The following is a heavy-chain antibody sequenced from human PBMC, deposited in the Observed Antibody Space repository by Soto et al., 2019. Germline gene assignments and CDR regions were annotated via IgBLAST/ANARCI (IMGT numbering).Heavy chain of an antibody. CDR1: GGSISSSNW. V-gene: IGHV4-4*02. CDR2: IYHSGST. CDR3: ARAGGDIVVVPAATSCDS. D-gene: IGHD2-2*01. J-gene: IGHJ4*02. Sequence: QVQLQESGPGLVKPSGTLSLTCAVSGGSISSSNWWSWVRQPPGKGLEWIGEIYHSGSTNYNPSPKSAVTISVDKSKNQCSLKLSCVTAADTAVYYCARAGGDIVVVPAATSCDSWGQGTLVTVSS.